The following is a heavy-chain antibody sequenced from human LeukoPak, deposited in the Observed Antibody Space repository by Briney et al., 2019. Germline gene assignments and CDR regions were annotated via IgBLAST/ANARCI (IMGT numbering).Heavy chain of an antibody. V-gene: IGHV4-34*01. J-gene: IGHJ4*02. CDR3: ARGGPQYYYDSSGYYSLDY. D-gene: IGHD3-22*01. Sequence: SETLSLTCAVYGGSFSGYYWSWIRQPPGKGLEWIGEINHSGSTNYNPSLKSRVTISVDTSKNQFSLKLSSVTAADTAVYYCARGGPQYYYDSSGYYSLDYWGQGTLVTVSS. CDR2: INHSGST. CDR1: GGSFSGYY.